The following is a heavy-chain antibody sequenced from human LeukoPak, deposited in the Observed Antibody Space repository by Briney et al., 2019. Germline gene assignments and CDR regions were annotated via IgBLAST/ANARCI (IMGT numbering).Heavy chain of an antibody. CDR3: ARGRNSVYYFNVVAPSYFDY. CDR1: GYTFTGYY. CDR2: INPNSGGT. D-gene: IGHD3-22*01. Sequence: ASVKVSCKASGYTFTGYYMHWVRQAPGQGLEWMGRINPNSGGTNYAQKFQGRVTMTRDTSMNTAYMDLSRLRSDDTAVYYCARGRNSVYYFNVVAPSYFDYWGQGTLVTVSS. V-gene: IGHV1-2*06. J-gene: IGHJ4*02.